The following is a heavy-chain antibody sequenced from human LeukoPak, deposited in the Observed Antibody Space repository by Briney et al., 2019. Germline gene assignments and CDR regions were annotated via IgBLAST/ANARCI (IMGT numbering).Heavy chain of an antibody. Sequence: SETLSVTRTDAGGSISSYYCSWMRQPPDNGLEWIRHVYYSGSTKYNPSLKSRVTISVDTSKTQCSLKLSSVTAADTAMYYCARHAQDTAMVTPLYYFDFWGQGTLVTVSS. CDR2: VYYSGST. J-gene: IGHJ4*02. D-gene: IGHD5-18*01. CDR3: ARHAQDTAMVTPLYYFDF. CDR1: GGSISSYY. V-gene: IGHV4-59*08.